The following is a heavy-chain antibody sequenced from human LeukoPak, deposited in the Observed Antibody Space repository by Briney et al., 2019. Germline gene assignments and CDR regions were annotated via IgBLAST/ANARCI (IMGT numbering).Heavy chain of an antibody. CDR1: GGSFSGYY. CDR2: INHSGST. CDR3: ARVQRGYADY. Sequence: SETLSLTCAVHGGSFSGYYWSWIRQPPGKGLEWIGEINHSGSTNYNPSLKSRVTMSVDTSKNQFSLKLSSVTAADTAVCYCARVQRGYADYWGQGTLVTVSS. J-gene: IGHJ4*02. D-gene: IGHD5-12*01. V-gene: IGHV4-34*01.